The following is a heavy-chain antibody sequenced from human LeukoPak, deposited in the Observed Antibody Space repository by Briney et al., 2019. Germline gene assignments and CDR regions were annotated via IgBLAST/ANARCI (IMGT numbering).Heavy chain of an antibody. CDR2: ISAYNGNT. CDR3: ARMGYDSSGYRWGYYYYGMDV. J-gene: IGHJ6*02. V-gene: IGHV1-18*01. CDR1: GYTFTSYG. D-gene: IGHD3-22*01. Sequence: ASVEVSCKASGYTFTSYGISWVRQAPGQGLEWMGWISAYNGNTNYAQKLQGRVTMTTDTSTSTAYMELRSLRSDDTAVYYCARMGYDSSGYRWGYYYYGMDVWGQGTTVTVSS.